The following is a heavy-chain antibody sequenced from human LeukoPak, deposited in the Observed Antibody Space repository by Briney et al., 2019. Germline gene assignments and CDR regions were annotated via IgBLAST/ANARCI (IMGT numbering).Heavy chain of an antibody. D-gene: IGHD6-13*01. CDR1: GGSFSGYY. CDR3: ARRSSWYYESGSFRFDP. CDR2: INHSEST. V-gene: IGHV4-34*01. Sequence: KPSETLSLTCAVYGGSFSGYYWSWIRQPPGKGLEWIGEINHSESTNYNPSPKSRVTISVDTSKNQFSLKLSSVTAADTAVYYCARRSSWYYESGSFRFDPWGQGTLVTVSS. J-gene: IGHJ5*02.